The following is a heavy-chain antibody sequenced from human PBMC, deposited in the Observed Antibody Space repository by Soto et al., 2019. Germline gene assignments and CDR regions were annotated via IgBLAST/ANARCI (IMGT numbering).Heavy chain of an antibody. CDR3: TREREIPAEYGDLCYYDYGMDI. D-gene: IGHD4-17*01. CDR2: IRSKAYGGTT. J-gene: IGHJ6*01. CDR1: GFPFGDYP. V-gene: IGHV3-49*04. Sequence: GGSLRLSCTASGFPFGDYPMSWVRQASGKGPEWVGFIRSKAYGGTTEYAASVKGRFTISRDDSKSIAYLQMNSLKTEDTAGYYCTREREIPAEYGDLCYYDYGMDIRGKAT.